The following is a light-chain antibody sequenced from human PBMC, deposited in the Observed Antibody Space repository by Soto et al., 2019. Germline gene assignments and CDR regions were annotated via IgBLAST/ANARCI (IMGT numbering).Light chain of an antibody. V-gene: IGKV1-5*03. Sequence: DIQMTQSPSTLSASVGDRVTITCRASQSISSWLAWYQQKPGKAPKLLIYKASSLESGVPSRFSGSGSGTELTLPISSLQPDDFATYYCQQYNSYQYTLGQGTKLEIK. J-gene: IGKJ2*01. CDR3: QQYNSYQYT. CDR2: KAS. CDR1: QSISSW.